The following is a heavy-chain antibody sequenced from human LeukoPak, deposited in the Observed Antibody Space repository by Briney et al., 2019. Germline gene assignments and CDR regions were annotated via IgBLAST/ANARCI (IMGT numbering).Heavy chain of an antibody. D-gene: IGHD3-22*01. CDR2: INPNSGGT. CDR1: GYTFTGNY. J-gene: IGHJ4*02. V-gene: IGHV1-2*02. CDR3: ARVIDYDSFYFDY. Sequence: ASVKVSCKASGYTFTGNYMYWVRQAPGQGLEWMGWINPNSGGTNYAQKFQGRVTMTRDTSISTAYMGLSRLRADDTAVYYCARVIDYDSFYFDYWGQGNLVTVSS.